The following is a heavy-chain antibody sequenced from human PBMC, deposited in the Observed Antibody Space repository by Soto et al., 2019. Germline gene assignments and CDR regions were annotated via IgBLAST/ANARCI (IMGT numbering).Heavy chain of an antibody. CDR1: GYTFTTYG. D-gene: IGHD6-19*01. V-gene: IGHV1-18*01. CDR3: AGPDQYSSGWYYFDY. Sequence: GASVKVSCKASGYTFTTYGVSWVRQAPGQGLEWVGEISTHTGDTLYAQKFKGRVTVTTDTASSTVYMEVRSLRSDDTAVYYCAGPDQYSSGWYYFDYWGQGTLVTVSS. CDR2: ISTHTGDT. J-gene: IGHJ4*02.